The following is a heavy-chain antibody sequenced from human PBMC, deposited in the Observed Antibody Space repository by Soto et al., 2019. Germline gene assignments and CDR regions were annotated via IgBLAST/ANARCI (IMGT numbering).Heavy chain of an antibody. D-gene: IGHD3-10*01. Sequence: PSETLSRTCAVYGGSFSGYYWSWIRQPPGKGLEWIGEINHSGSTNYNPSLKSRVTISVDTSKNQFSLKLSSVTAADTAVYYCAREWGHYYGSGSYYNGPNWFDPWGQGTLVTVSS. V-gene: IGHV4-34*01. CDR1: GGSFSGYY. J-gene: IGHJ5*02. CDR2: INHSGST. CDR3: AREWGHYYGSGSYYNGPNWFDP.